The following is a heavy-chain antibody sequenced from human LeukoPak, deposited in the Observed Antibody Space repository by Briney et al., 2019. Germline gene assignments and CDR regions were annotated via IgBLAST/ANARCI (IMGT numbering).Heavy chain of an antibody. D-gene: IGHD3-16*01. V-gene: IGHV3-23*01. CDR1: GFTFSNYA. CDR3: AKDQGYGGGTHFDY. Sequence: GGSLRLSSAASGFTFSNYAMSWVRQAPGKGLEWVSAIRGSGGSTYYADSVKGRFTISRDTSKNTLSLQMNSLRAEDTAVYYCAKDQGYGGGTHFDYWGQGTLVTVSS. J-gene: IGHJ4*02. CDR2: IRGSGGST.